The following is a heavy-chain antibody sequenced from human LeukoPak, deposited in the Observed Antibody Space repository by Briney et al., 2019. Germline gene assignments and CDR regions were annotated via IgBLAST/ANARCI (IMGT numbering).Heavy chain of an antibody. CDR1: GYTFTGYY. J-gene: IGHJ4*02. V-gene: IGHV1-2*02. Sequence: ASVKVSCKASGYTFTGYYIHWVRQAPGQGLEWMGWINVDSGDANYAQKFQGRVTMTRDTSISTAYMDLSRLKSDDTAVYYCAPRGRSASLHFDYWGQGTLVTVSS. D-gene: IGHD1-26*01. CDR3: APRGRSASLHFDY. CDR2: INVDSGDA.